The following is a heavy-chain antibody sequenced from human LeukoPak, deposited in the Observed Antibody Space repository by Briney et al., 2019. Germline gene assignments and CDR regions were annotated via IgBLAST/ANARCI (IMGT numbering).Heavy chain of an antibody. CDR2: IYHGGST. J-gene: IGHJ5*02. CDR3: AGHKYYNFWGSFNWFDP. CDR1: GASIINNNYY. Sequence: SETLSLTXFVSGASIINNNYYWAWLRQPPGKGLEWIGSIYHGGSTSYNPYLKSRVTTSVDTSKSHFTLKLNSVTAADTAVYSCAGHKYYNFWGSFNWFDPWGQGTLVIVSS. V-gene: IGHV4-39*01. D-gene: IGHD3-3*01.